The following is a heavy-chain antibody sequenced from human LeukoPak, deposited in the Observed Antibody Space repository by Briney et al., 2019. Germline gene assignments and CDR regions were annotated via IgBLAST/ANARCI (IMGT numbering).Heavy chain of an antibody. V-gene: IGHV3-23*01. CDR1: GFTFSSYA. D-gene: IGHD6-13*01. CDR3: VDRGRSSSWYYFDY. CDR2: ISGSGGST. J-gene: IGHJ4*02. Sequence: GGSLRLSCAASGFTFSSYAMSWVRQAPGKGLEWVSAISGSGGSTYYADSVKGRFTISRDNSKNTLYLQMNSLRAEDTAVYYCVDRGRSSSWYYFDYWGQGTLVTVSS.